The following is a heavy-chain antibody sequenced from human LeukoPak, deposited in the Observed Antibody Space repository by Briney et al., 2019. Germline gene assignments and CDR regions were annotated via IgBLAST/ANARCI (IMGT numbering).Heavy chain of an antibody. V-gene: IGHV1-2*02. D-gene: IGHD3-9*01. CDR3: ARDFSEYDILTGVFDY. CDR2: INPNTGAT. CDR1: GYTFTGNY. Sequence: ASVQVSCKASGYTFTGNYMHWVGQAPGQRLEWMGWINPNTGATDIAQKFQGRVTMARDTSISTAYMELSRPRFDDTAVYYCARDFSEYDILTGVFDYWGQGTLVTVSS. J-gene: IGHJ4*02.